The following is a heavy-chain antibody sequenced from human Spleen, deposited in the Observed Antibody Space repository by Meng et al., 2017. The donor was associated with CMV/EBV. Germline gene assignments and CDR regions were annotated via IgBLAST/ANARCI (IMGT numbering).Heavy chain of an antibody. CDR3: ARVAHLTTYDSSGYPDY. CDR1: GYSISSGYY. CDR2: IYHSGST. Sequence: SCTVSGYSISSGYYWGWIRQPPGKGLEWIGSIYHSGSTYYNPSLKSRVTISVDTSKNQFSLKLSFVTAADTAVYYCARVAHLTTYDSSGYPDYWGQGTLVTVSS. D-gene: IGHD3-22*01. J-gene: IGHJ4*02. V-gene: IGHV4-38-2*02.